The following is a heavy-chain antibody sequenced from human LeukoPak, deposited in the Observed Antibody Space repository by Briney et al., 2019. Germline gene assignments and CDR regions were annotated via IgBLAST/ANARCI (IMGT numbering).Heavy chain of an antibody. J-gene: IGHJ1*01. CDR3: ARARLTYYYDSSGYSSAEYFQH. Sequence: SETLSLTCAVYGGSFSGYYWSWIRQPPGKGLEWIGEINHSGSTNYNPPLKSRVTISVDTSKDQFSLKLSSVTAADTAVYYCARARLTYYYDSSGYSSAEYFQHWGQGTLVTVSS. V-gene: IGHV4-34*01. CDR2: INHSGST. CDR1: GGSFSGYY. D-gene: IGHD3-22*01.